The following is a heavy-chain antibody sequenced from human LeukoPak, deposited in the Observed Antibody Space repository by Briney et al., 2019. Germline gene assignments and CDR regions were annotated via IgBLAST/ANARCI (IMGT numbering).Heavy chain of an antibody. CDR2: ISGSGGST. J-gene: IGHJ6*02. D-gene: IGHD6-19*01. CDR3: AKDDSVAGAIFGVDYYGMDV. CDR1: GFTFSSYA. Sequence: PGGSLRLSCAASGFTFSSYAMSWVRQAPGKGLEWVSAISGSGGSTYYADSVKGRFTISRDNSKNTLYLQMNSLRAEDTAVYYCAKDDSVAGAIFGVDYYGMDVWGQGTTVTVSS. V-gene: IGHV3-23*01.